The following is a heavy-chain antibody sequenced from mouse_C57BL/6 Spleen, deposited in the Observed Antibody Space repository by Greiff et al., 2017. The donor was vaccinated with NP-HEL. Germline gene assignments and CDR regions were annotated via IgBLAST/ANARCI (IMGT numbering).Heavy chain of an antibody. J-gene: IGHJ4*01. CDR3: ARYSNYDAMDY. V-gene: IGHV1-64*01. CDR1: GYTFTSYW. Sequence: QVQLQQPGAELVKPGASVKLSCKASGYTFTSYWMHWVKQRPGQGLEWIGMIHPNSGSTNYNEKFKSEATLTVDKSSSTAYMKLSSLTSEDSAVYYCARYSNYDAMDYWGQGTSVTVSS. CDR2: IHPNSGST. D-gene: IGHD2-5*01.